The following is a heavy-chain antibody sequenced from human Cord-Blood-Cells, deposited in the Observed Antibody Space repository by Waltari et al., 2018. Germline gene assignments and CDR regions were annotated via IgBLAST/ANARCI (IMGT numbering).Heavy chain of an antibody. Sequence: QLQLQESGPGLVKPSETLSLTCTVSGGSISSSSYYWGWIRQPPGKGLGWIGSIYYSGSTYYNPSLKSRVTISVDTSKNQFSLKLSSVTAADTAVYYCARVDSSGYYYFAFDIWGQGTMVTVSS. CDR3: ARVDSSGYYYFAFDI. CDR2: IYYSGST. V-gene: IGHV4-39*01. CDR1: GGSISSSSYY. D-gene: IGHD3-22*01. J-gene: IGHJ3*02.